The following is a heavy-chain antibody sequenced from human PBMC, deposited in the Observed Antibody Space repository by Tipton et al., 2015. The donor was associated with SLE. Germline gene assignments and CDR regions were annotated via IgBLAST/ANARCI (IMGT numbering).Heavy chain of an antibody. V-gene: IGHV3-21*03. CDR1: GFTFSSYS. D-gene: IGHD2-21*01. CDR2: FCGSSTYI. CDR3: ARSSPLAYCGGDCNYEYSYYGMDV. J-gene: IGHJ6*02. Sequence: SLRLSCAASGFTFSSYSMNWVRQDPGKGLEWVSSFCGSSTYIFFADSLKGRFTISRDNAKNSLYLQMSTLRAEDTAVYYCARSSPLAYCGGDCNYEYSYYGMDVWGQGTTVTVSS.